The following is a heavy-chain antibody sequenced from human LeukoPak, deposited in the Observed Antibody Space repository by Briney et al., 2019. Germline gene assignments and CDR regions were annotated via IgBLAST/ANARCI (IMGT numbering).Heavy chain of an antibody. V-gene: IGHV4-39*01. CDR1: GGSISSSSYY. Sequence: DPSETLSLTCTVSGGSISSSSYYWGWIRQPPGKGLEWIGSIYYSGSTYYNPSLKSRVTISVDTSKNQFSLKLSSVTAADTAVYYCARRIGVAAADYAFDIWGQGTMVTVPS. J-gene: IGHJ3*02. CDR2: IYYSGST. D-gene: IGHD6-13*01. CDR3: ARRIGVAAADYAFDI.